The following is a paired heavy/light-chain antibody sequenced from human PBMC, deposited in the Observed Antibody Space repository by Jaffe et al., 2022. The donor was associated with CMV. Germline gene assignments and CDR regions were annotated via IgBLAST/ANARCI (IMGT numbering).Heavy chain of an antibody. J-gene: IGHJ5*02. V-gene: IGHV3-11*01. CDR2: ISSSGSTI. CDR3: ARELDIVVVVAATLQGFDP. Sequence: QVQLVESGGGLVKPGGSLRLSCAASGFTFSDYYMSWIRQAPGKGLEWVSYISSSGSTIYYADSVKGRFTISRDNAKNSLYLQMNSLRAEDTAVYYCARELDIVVVVAATLQGFDPWGQGTLVTDTS. D-gene: IGHD2-15*01. CDR1: GFTFSDYY.
Light chain of an antibody. V-gene: IGLV1-40*01. CDR2: GNS. J-gene: IGLJ2*01. Sequence: QSVLTQPPSVSGAPGQRVTISCTGSSSNIGAGYDVHWYQQLPGTAPKLLIYGNSNRPSGVPDRFSGSKSGTSASLAITGLQAEDEADYYCQSYDSSPVFGGGTKLTVL. CDR1: SSNIGAGYD. CDR3: QSYDSSPV.